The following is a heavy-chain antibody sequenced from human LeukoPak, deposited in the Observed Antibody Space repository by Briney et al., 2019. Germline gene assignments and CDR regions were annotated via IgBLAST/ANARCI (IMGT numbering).Heavy chain of an antibody. CDR1: GDSFSYFY. D-gene: IGHD6-13*01. J-gene: IGHJ6*03. V-gene: IGHV4-59*12. CDR3: AREIDALAAAAYYMDV. CDR2: IYNSGST. Sequence: SETLSLTCTVSGDSFSYFYWSWIRQPPGKGLEWIGYIYNSGSTSYNPSLKSRVTISLDTSQNQFSLKLSSLTAADTAVYYCAREIDALAAAAYYMDVWGKGTTVTVSS.